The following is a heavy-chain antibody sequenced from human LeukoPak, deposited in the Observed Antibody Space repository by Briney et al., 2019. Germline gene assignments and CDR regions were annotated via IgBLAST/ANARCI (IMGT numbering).Heavy chain of an antibody. CDR3: ARVITMVRGVITSRYRDYYGMDV. D-gene: IGHD3-10*01. CDR1: GGSISSYY. V-gene: IGHV4-59*01. Sequence: KPSETLSLTCTVSGGSISSYYWSWIRQPPGKGLERIGYIYYSGSTNYNPSLKSRVTISVDTSKNQFSLKLSSVTAADTAVYYCARVITMVRGVITSRYRDYYGMDVWGQGTTVTVSS. CDR2: IYYSGST. J-gene: IGHJ6*02.